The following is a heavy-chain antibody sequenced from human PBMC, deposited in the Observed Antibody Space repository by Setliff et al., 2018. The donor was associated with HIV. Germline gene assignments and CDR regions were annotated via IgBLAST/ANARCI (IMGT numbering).Heavy chain of an antibody. V-gene: IGHV4-39*07. CDR1: GGSISSSSYY. CDR2: IYYSGST. J-gene: IGHJ4*02. CDR3: ARRSGFFLDY. D-gene: IGHD3-3*01. Sequence: PSETLSLTCTVSGGSISSSSYYWGWIRQPPGKGLEWIGSIYYSGSTNYNPSLKSRVTISVDTSKNQFSLKLSSVTAADTAVYYCARRSGFFLDYWGQGTLVTVSS.